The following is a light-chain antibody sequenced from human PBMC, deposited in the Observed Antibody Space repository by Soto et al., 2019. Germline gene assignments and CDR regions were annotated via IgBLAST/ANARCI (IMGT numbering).Light chain of an antibody. J-gene: IGKJ1*01. V-gene: IGKV1-5*03. CDR2: KAS. CDR3: QQYFGYPWT. CDR1: QSINDW. Sequence: DIQMTQSPSTLSASVGDRVTITCRASQSINDWLAWYQQKPGKAPNLLIYKASSLQRGVPARFSGSGSGTEFTLTISSRQPDDFATFYCQQYFGYPWTFGQGTKVEIK.